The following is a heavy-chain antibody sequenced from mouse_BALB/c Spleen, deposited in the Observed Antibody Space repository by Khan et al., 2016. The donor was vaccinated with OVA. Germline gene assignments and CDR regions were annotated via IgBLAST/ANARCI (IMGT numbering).Heavy chain of an antibody. V-gene: IGHV5-4*02. CDR2: ISDGGSYT. D-gene: IGHD4-1*01. J-gene: IGHJ2*01. Sequence: VELVESGGGLVKPGGSLKLSCAASGFTFSDYYMYWVRQTPEKRLEWVATISDGGSYTYYPDSVKGRFTISRDNAKNNLYLQMSSLKSEDTAMYYCARGENWSFDYWGQGTTLTGSS. CDR1: GFTFSDYY. CDR3: ARGENWSFDY.